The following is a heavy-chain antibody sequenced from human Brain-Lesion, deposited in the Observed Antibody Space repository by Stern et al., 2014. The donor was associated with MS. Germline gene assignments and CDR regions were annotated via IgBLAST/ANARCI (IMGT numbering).Heavy chain of an antibody. CDR3: ARGERWFDS. J-gene: IGHJ5*01. D-gene: IGHD3-10*01. V-gene: IGHV3-74*02. CDR2: VNNGGRGT. Sequence: EVQLVESGGGLVQPGGSLRLSCAASGFTFSNYWMHWVRQAPGKGLEWVSRVNNGGRGTSYAHSVKGRFTMSRNNAKNTLYLQMNSLRVEDTAIYYCARGERWFDSWGQGTLVTVSS. CDR1: GFTFSNYW.